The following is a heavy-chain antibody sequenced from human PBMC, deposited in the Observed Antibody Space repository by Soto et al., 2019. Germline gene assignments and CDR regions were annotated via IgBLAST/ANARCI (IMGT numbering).Heavy chain of an antibody. CDR2: IYYDGNT. D-gene: IGHD6-6*01. J-gene: IGHJ4*02. V-gene: IGHV4-30-2*03. CDR3: ARSSIEPRVFMYPFDS. Sequence: SVSISCAVSQECRASANISCGWICEPKGKGLECIANIYYDGNTYYNPSLKSRVAISLDTSKNQFSLRLNSVTAADTAVYYCARSSIEPRVFMYPFDSWGQGTLVTVS. CDR1: QECRASANIS.